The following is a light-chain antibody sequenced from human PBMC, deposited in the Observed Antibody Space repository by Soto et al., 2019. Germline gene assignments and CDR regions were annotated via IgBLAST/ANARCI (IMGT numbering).Light chain of an antibody. V-gene: IGLV2-14*01. CDR1: SSDVGGYNY. CDR2: EVS. CDR3: SSYTSSRAYV. Sequence: QSVLTQPASVSGSPGQSITISCTGTSSDVGGYNYVSWYQQQSGKAPKLMIHEVSNRPSGVSSRFSGSKSGNTASLTISGLQAEDEAVYYCSSYTSSRAYVFGIGTKLTVL. J-gene: IGLJ1*01.